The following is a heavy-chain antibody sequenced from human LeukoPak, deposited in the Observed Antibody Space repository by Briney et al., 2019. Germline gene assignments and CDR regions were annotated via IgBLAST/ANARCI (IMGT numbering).Heavy chain of an antibody. J-gene: IGHJ4*02. CDR3: ERDYVWGSSSGY. CDR1: GFIFRDYY. Sequence: GGSLRLSCAASGFIFRDYYMSWTRQAPGKGLEWVSYISHSSSTIHYADSVRGRFTISRDNAKSSLYLQMNSLRAEDTAVYFCERDYVWGSSSGYWGQGTLVTVSS. V-gene: IGHV3-11*04. D-gene: IGHD3-16*01. CDR2: ISHSSSTI.